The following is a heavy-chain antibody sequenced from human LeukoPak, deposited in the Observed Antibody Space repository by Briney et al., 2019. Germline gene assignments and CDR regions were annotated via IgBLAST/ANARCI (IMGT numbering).Heavy chain of an antibody. Sequence: PGGCLRLSCAASGFTFSSYSMSWVRQAPGKGREGVSAISGNGGSTYYADSVKGRCTISRDNSKNTLYLQMNSLRAEDTAVYYCASKRAYYYDSSGYYSAFSWGQGTLVTVSS. CDR1: GFTFSSYS. CDR2: ISGNGGST. J-gene: IGHJ5*02. V-gene: IGHV3-23*01. D-gene: IGHD3-22*01. CDR3: ASKRAYYYDSSGYYSAFS.